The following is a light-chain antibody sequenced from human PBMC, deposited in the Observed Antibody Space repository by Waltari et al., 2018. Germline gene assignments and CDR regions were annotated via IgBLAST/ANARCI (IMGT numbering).Light chain of an antibody. CDR2: DVT. V-gene: IGLV2-11*01. J-gene: IGLJ3*02. Sequence: SALTQPRSVSGSPGQSVTISCTGTTSDVGGYKYVSCYQHHPAKAPKLMIFDVTQRPSGVTDRFSGSKSANTASLTISGLQAEDEADYYCCSFAGTYTWVFGGGTKVTVL. CDR1: TSDVGGYKY. CDR3: CSFAGTYTWV.